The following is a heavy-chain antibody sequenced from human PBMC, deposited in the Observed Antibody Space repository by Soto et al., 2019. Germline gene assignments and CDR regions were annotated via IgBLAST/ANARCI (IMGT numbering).Heavy chain of an antibody. CDR1: GFNFSDAW. V-gene: IGHV3-15*07. CDR3: PPPAPS. CDR2: VKTKTDGGTT. Sequence: EVQLVESGGGLVKPGGSLRLSCAASGFNFSDAWMNWVRQAPGKGLEWVGHVKTKTDGGTTEYAASVKRRFIVSREDSKTTLYLQMTRRKSEHTAFFYCPPPAPSWAQGTLVVVSS. J-gene: IGHJ4*02.